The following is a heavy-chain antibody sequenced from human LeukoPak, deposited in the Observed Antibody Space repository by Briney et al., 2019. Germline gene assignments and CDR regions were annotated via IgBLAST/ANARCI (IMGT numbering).Heavy chain of an antibody. V-gene: IGHV1-46*01. J-gene: IGHJ4*02. CDR1: GYTFINYY. CDR2: INPSGGST. D-gene: IGHD3-22*01. CDR3: ARAPLQIVAQDY. Sequence: ASVKVSCKASGYTFINYYMHWVRQAPGQGLEWMGIINPSGGSTSYAQKFQGRVTMTRDTSTSTVYMELSSLRSEDTAVYYCARAPLQIVAQDYWGQGTLVTVSS.